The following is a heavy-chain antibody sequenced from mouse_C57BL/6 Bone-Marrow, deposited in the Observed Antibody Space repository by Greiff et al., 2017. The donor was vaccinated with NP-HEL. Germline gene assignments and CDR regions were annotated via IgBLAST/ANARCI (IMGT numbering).Heavy chain of an antibody. CDR1: GFTFSDYY. J-gene: IGHJ2*01. Sequence: EVNLVESEGGLVQPGSSMKLSCTASGFTFSDYYMAWVRQVPEKGLEWVANINYDGSSTYYLDSLKSRFIISRDNAKNILYLQMSSLKSEDTATYYCARVWGNYVSFDYWGQGTTLTVSS. D-gene: IGHD2-1*01. CDR3: ARVWGNYVSFDY. V-gene: IGHV5-16*01. CDR2: INYDGSST.